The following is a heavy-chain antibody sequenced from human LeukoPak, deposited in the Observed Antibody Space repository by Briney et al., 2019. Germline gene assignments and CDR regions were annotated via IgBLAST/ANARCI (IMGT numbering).Heavy chain of an antibody. CDR1: GGSVTDYY. CDR2: IYYTGT. D-gene: IGHD3-9*01. CDR3: ARDRGVLRYFDWLFEFDY. Sequence: PSETLSLTCTVSGGSVTDYYWSWIRQSPGKGLEWIGYIYYTGTSYNPSLKSRVTISADTSKNQFSLKLISVTAADTAVYYCARDRGVLRYFDWLFEFDYWGQGTLVTVSS. V-gene: IGHV4-59*02. J-gene: IGHJ4*02.